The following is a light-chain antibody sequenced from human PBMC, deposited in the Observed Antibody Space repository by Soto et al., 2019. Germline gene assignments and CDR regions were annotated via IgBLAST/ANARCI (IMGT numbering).Light chain of an antibody. CDR1: SSDVGGYNF. V-gene: IGLV2-8*01. J-gene: IGLJ2*01. CDR3: ASYAGSNNFVV. CDR2: EVN. Sequence: QSALTQPPSASGSPGQSVTISCTGTSSDVGGYNFVSWFQQSPGKAPKLMIYEVNKRPSGVPDRFSGSKSGNTASLTVSGLQADDEADYYCASYAGSNNFVVFGGGTKVTVL.